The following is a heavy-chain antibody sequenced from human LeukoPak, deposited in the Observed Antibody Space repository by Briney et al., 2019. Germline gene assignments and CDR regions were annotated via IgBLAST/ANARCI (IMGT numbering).Heavy chain of an antibody. J-gene: IGHJ4*02. D-gene: IGHD3-10*01. CDR3: ARDRILWSY. V-gene: IGHV4-59*01. CDR1: GGSIGSYY. CDR2: IYYSGST. Sequence: SETLSLTCTVSGGSIGSYYWSWIRQPPGKGLEWIGYIYYSGSTNYNPSLKSRVTISVDTSKNQFSLKLSSVTAADTAVYYCARDRILWSYWGQGTLVTVFS.